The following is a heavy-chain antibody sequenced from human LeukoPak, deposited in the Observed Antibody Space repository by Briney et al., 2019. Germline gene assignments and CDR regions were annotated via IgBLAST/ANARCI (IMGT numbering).Heavy chain of an antibody. CDR3: ARDYASNALDI. CDR1: GFRFSSSW. J-gene: IGHJ3*02. D-gene: IGHD2-2*01. V-gene: IGHV3-7*01. CDR2: MNQDGGTK. Sequence: GGTLRLSCAASGFRFSSSWMTWVRQAPGKGLEWVANMNQDGGTKNYVDSVKGRFTISRDNAQNSLFLQINSLTAEDTAVYYCARDYASNALDIWGQGTMVTVSS.